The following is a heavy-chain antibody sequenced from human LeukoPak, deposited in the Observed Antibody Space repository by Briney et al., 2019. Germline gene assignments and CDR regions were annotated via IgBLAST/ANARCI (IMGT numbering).Heavy chain of an antibody. CDR2: NSPSSHYI. D-gene: IGHD3-22*01. CDR1: GFTFSNYS. J-gene: IGHJ3*02. Sequence: GGSLRLSCAGSGFTFSNYSINWVRQAPGKGLEWVSSNSPSSHYIYYADSVRGRFTISRDNARNSLYLQMNSLRAEDTAVYYCAKGVTDYDSSGYYVPGAFDIWGQGTMDTVSS. V-gene: IGHV3-21*04. CDR3: AKGVTDYDSSGYYVPGAFDI.